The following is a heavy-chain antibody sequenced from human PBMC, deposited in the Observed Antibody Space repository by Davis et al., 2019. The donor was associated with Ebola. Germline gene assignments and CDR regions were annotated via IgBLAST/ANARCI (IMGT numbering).Heavy chain of an antibody. D-gene: IGHD1-26*01. V-gene: IGHV3-23*01. J-gene: IGHJ4*02. CDR1: GFTFSSYA. Sequence: GGSLRLSCAASGFTFSSYAMSWVRQAPGQGMEWVSAISGSGGSTYYADSVKDRFTISRDNSKNKLYLQMNSLRAEDKAVYYCAKEPSVWALGDYFDYWGQGTLVTVSS. CDR2: ISGSGGST. CDR3: AKEPSVWALGDYFDY.